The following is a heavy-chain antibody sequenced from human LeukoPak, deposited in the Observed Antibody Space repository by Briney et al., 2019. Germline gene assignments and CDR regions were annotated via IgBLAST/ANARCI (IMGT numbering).Heavy chain of an antibody. Sequence: GGSLRPSCAVSAFTFSSYWMSWVRQAPGKGREWVANIKQDGSEKYHVDSVKGRFTISRDNAKNSLYLQMNSLRAEDTAVYYCARDTYDSSGYVDYWGQGTLVTVSS. D-gene: IGHD3-22*01. V-gene: IGHV3-7*01. CDR2: IKQDGSEK. J-gene: IGHJ4*02. CDR3: ARDTYDSSGYVDY. CDR1: AFTFSSYW.